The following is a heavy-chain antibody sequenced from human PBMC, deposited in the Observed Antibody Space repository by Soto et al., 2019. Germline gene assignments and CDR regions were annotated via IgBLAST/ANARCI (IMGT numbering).Heavy chain of an antibody. CDR2: IYYSGST. D-gene: IGHD6-19*01. CDR3: ARATRVEQWLTTLHIDY. J-gene: IGHJ4*02. V-gene: IGHV4-30-4*01. CDR1: GGSISSGDYY. Sequence: SETLSLTCTVSGGSISSGDYYWSWIRQPPGKSLEWIGYIYYSGSTYYNPSLKSRVTISVDTSTNKFSLKLSSVNAADTAVYYCARATRVEQWLTTLHIDYCGQGTLVTVSS.